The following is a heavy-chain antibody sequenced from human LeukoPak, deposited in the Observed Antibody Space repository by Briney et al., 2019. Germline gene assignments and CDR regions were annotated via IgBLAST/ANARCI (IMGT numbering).Heavy chain of an antibody. V-gene: IGHV3-23*01. CDR3: AKDRDYGGKGPFDY. J-gene: IGHJ4*02. CDR2: ISGSGGST. Sequence: GGPLRLSCAASGFAFSSYAMSWVRQAPGKGLEWVSAISGSGGSTYYADSVKGRFTISRDNSKNTLYLQMNSLRAEDTAVYYCAKDRDYGGKGPFDYWGQGTLVTVSS. CDR1: GFAFSSYA. D-gene: IGHD4-23*01.